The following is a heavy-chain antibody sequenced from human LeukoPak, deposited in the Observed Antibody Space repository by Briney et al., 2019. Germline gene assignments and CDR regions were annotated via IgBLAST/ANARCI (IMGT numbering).Heavy chain of an antibody. V-gene: IGHV4-4*07. Sequence: SETLSLTCAVSGYSISSGYYWSWIRQPAGKGLEWIGRIYTSGSTNYNPSLKSRVTMSVDTSKNQFSLKLSSVTAADTAVYYCARAMVPIYNWFDPWGQGTLVTVSS. CDR2: IYTSGST. D-gene: IGHD3-10*01. CDR1: GYSISSGYY. CDR3: ARAMVPIYNWFDP. J-gene: IGHJ5*02.